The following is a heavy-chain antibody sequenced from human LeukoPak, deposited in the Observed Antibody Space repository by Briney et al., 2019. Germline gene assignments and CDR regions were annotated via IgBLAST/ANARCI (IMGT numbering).Heavy chain of an antibody. CDR1: GFTFSSYS. V-gene: IGHV3-21*01. D-gene: IGHD6-19*01. J-gene: IGHJ4*02. Sequence: GVSLRLSCAASGFTFSSYSMNWVRQAPGKGREWVSSITSSSSYIYYADSVNGRFTISRDNDKSSLYLQMSSLRADDTAVYYCARSNSGWSDYWGQGTLVTVSS. CDR3: ARSNSGWSDY. CDR2: ITSSSSYI.